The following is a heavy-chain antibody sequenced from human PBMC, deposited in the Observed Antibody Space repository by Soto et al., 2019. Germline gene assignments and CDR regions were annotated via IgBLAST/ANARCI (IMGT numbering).Heavy chain of an antibody. CDR1: GYTFTSYG. V-gene: IGHV1-8*01. CDR3: ARGSQLLWFGELQSAEVQYYMDV. CDR2: LNPNSGNT. Sequence: ASVKVSCKASGYTFTSYGINWVRQATGQGLEWMGWLNPNSGNTGYAQKFQGRVTMTRNTSISTAYIELSSLGSEDTAVYYCARGSQLLWFGELQSAEVQYYMDVWGKGTTVTVSS. D-gene: IGHD3-10*01. J-gene: IGHJ6*03.